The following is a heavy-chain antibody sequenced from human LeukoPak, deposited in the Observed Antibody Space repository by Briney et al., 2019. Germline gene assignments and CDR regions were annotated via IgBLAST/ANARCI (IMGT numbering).Heavy chain of an antibody. CDR2: IYYSGTT. J-gene: IGHJ4*02. D-gene: IGHD2-15*01. V-gene: IGHV4-59*01. CDR1: GGSISSYF. Sequence: SETLSLTCTVSGGSISSYFWSWIRQPPGKGLEWIGYIYYSGTTNYNPSLKSRVTISVDTSKNQFSLRLTSVTAADTAVYYCAREPRSPGGRGRPFDFWGQGTLVTVSS. CDR3: AREPRSPGGRGRPFDF.